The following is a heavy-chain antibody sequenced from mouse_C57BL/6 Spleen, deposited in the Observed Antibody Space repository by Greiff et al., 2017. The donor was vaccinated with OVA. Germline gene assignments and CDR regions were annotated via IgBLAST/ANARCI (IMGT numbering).Heavy chain of an antibody. Sequence: DVKLVESGGGLVKPGGSLKLSCAASGFTFSDYGMHWVRQAPEKGLEWVAYISSGSSTIYYADTVKGRFTISRDNAKNTLFLQMTSLRSEDTAMYYCARLYGSSPDYWGQGTTLTVSS. CDR1: GFTFSDYG. CDR3: ARLYGSSPDY. J-gene: IGHJ2*01. CDR2: ISSGSSTI. D-gene: IGHD1-1*01. V-gene: IGHV5-17*01.